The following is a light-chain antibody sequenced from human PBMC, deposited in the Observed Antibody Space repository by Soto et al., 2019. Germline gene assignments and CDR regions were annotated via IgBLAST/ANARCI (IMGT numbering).Light chain of an antibody. V-gene: IGKV4-1*01. CDR1: QSLLSSSDNRNY. CDR3: QTYHRVPLT. Sequence: DVVMTQSPDSLALSLGERATINCKSSQSLLSSSDNRNYLAWFQQKVGQPPKLLIRWASTRESGVPDRFSASGSATDFTLTINRLQAEDVAVYYCQTYHRVPLTFGGGTKVELK. CDR2: WAS. J-gene: IGKJ4*01.